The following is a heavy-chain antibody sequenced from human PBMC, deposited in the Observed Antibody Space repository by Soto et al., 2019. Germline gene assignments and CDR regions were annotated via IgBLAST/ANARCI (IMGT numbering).Heavy chain of an antibody. CDR3: ARDYAIAAAGTHWFDP. D-gene: IGHD6-13*01. V-gene: IGHV4-59*01. J-gene: IGHJ5*02. CDR1: GGSISSYY. CDR2: IYYSGST. Sequence: SETLSLTCTVSGGSISSYYWSWIRQPPGKGLEWIGYIYYSGSTNYNPSLKSRVTISVDTSKNQFSLKLGSVTAADTAVYYCARDYAIAAAGTHWFDPWGQGTLVTVSS.